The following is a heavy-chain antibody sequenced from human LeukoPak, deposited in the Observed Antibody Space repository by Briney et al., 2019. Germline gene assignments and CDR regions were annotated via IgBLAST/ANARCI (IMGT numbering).Heavy chain of an antibody. CDR2: IYYDGSNQ. D-gene: IGHD3-3*01. Sequence: GGSLRLSCVVSGLRFRNYGMHWVRQAPGKGLEWVAVIYYDGSNQYYADSVKGRFTISRDSAKNSLYLQMNSLRAEDTAVYYCARGVPYDSWSGPHYSDYWGQGTLVTVSS. V-gene: IGHV3-33*01. CDR1: GLRFRNYG. CDR3: ARGVPYDSWSGPHYSDY. J-gene: IGHJ4*02.